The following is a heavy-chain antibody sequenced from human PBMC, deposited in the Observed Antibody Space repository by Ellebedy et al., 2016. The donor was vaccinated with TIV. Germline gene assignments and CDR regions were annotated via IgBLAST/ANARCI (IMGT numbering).Heavy chain of an antibody. CDR2: INPGGGGT. CDR1: GYTFTNYY. J-gene: IGHJ4*02. CDR3: AREGGVYYFDY. Sequence: AASVKVSCKASGYTFTNYYMNWVRQAPGQGLEGMGIINPGGGGTSYAPKFQGRVTMTRDTSASTVYMALSSLRSEDTAVYYCAREGGVYYFDYWGQGTLDTVSS. V-gene: IGHV1-46*01. D-gene: IGHD1-26*01.